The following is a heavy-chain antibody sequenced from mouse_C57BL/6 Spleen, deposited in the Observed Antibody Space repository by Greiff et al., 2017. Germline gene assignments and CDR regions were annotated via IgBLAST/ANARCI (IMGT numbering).Heavy chain of an antibody. CDR3: TRVDYGNPAWFAY. D-gene: IGHD2-1*01. CDR2: ISSGGDYI. Sequence: EVKLMESGEGLVKPGGSLKLSCAASGFTFSSYALSWVRQTPEKRLEWVAYISSGGDYIYYADTVKGRFTISRDNARNTLYLQMSSLKSEDTAMYYCTRVDYGNPAWFAYWGQGTLVTVSA. J-gene: IGHJ3*01. V-gene: IGHV5-9-1*02. CDR1: GFTFSSYA.